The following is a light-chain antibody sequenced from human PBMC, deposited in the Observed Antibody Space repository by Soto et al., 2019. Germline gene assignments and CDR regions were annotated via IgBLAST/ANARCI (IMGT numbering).Light chain of an antibody. Sequence: QSVLTQPASVSGSPGQSITISCTGTSSDVGAYNYVSWYQQHPGKAPELMIYDVTSRPSGVSDCFSGSKSGNTASLTISGLRTEDEGDYYCSSKTTSSSTPVVFGGGTKLTVL. J-gene: IGLJ3*02. CDR3: SSKTTSSSTPVV. CDR2: DVT. CDR1: SSDVGAYNY. V-gene: IGLV2-14*03.